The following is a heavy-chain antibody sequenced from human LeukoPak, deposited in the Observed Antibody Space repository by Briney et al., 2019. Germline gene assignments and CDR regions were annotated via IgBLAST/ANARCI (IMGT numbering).Heavy chain of an antibody. CDR3: AKQGDYYDSSGYYPSGLFQH. CDR1: GYSFTSYW. D-gene: IGHD3-22*01. Sequence: GESLKISCKGYGYSFTSYWIGWVLQMPGKGLEWMVIIYPGDSETRYSPSFQGQVTISADKSISTAYLQWSSLKASDTAMYYCAKQGDYYDSSGYYPSGLFQHWGQGTLVTVSS. CDR2: IYPGDSET. J-gene: IGHJ1*01. V-gene: IGHV5-51*01.